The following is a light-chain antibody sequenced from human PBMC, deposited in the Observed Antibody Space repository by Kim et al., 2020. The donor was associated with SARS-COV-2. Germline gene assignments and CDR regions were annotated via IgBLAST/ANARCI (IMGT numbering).Light chain of an antibody. CDR2: EDN. CDR1: GSSIAINY. J-gene: IGLJ3*02. CDR3: QSYDSSNLWV. Sequence: VTIPGPRSGSSIAINYGQWYQQRQARAATTVIYEDNQRPSGVPDLFSGSIDSSSNSASLTISGLKTEDEADYYCQSYDSSNLWVFGGGTQLTVL. V-gene: IGLV6-57*03.